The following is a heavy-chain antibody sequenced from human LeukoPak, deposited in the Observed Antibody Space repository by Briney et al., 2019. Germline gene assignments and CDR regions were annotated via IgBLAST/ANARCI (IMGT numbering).Heavy chain of an antibody. CDR3: ARAPVYYDSSGYHH. J-gene: IGHJ4*02. CDR1: GYTFTSYG. Sequence: ASVKVSCKASGYTFTSYGISRVRQAPGQGLEWMGWISAYNGNTNYAQKLQGRVTMTTDTSTSTAYMELRSLRSDDTAVYYCARAPVYYDSSGYHHWGQGTLVTVSS. D-gene: IGHD3-22*01. CDR2: ISAYNGNT. V-gene: IGHV1-18*01.